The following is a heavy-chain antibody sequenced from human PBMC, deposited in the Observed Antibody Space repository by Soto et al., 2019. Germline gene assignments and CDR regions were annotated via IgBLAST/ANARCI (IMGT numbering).Heavy chain of an antibody. CDR2: ISYDGTNA. CDR1: GFIFNNYA. Sequence: QVQLVESGGAVVQPGTSLRLSCAASGFIFNNYAMFWIRQSPGKGLEWVALISYDGTNAFYSDAVKGRFTVTRDKSKNTLYLQMNRLRSEDTAVYCCARDGAIVVTARDNWPDTWGQGTRVTVSA. CDR3: ARDGAIVVTARDNWPDT. J-gene: IGHJ5*02. D-gene: IGHD2-21*01. V-gene: IGHV3-30-3*01.